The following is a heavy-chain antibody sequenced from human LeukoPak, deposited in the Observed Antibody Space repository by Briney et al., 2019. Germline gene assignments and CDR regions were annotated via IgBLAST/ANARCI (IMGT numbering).Heavy chain of an antibody. CDR3: AREGRLRFLEWTLDY. D-gene: IGHD3-3*01. CDR1: GFTFSSYA. J-gene: IGHJ4*02. CDR2: ISGSGDST. Sequence: QTGGSLRLSCAAPGFTFSSYAMSWVRQAPGKGLEWVSAISGSGDSTYYADSVKGRFTISRDNSKNTLYLQMNSLRAEDTAVYYCAREGRLRFLEWTLDYWGQGTLVTVSS. V-gene: IGHV3-23*01.